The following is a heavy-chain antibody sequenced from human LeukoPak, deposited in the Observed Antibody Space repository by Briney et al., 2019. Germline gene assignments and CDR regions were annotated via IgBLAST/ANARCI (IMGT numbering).Heavy chain of an antibody. CDR3: ARFPIFGVGEIDY. CDR2: IYYSGNT. J-gene: IGHJ4*02. CDR1: GGSISSYY. D-gene: IGHD3-3*01. V-gene: IGHV4-59*01. Sequence: SETLSLTCTVSGGSISSYYWSWIRQPPGKGLEWIGYIYYSGNTNYNPSLKSRVTISVDTSKNQFSLKLSSVTAADTAVYYCARFPIFGVGEIDYWGQGTLVTVSS.